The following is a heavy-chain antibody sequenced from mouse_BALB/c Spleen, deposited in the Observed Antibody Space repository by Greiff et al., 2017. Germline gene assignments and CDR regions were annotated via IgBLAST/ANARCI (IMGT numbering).Heavy chain of an antibody. Sequence: EVQRVESGGGLVQPGGSRKLSCAASGFTFSSFGMHWVRQAPEKGLEWVAYISSGSSTIYYADTVKGRFTISRDNPKNTLFLQMTSLRSEDTAMYYCARSGGYDEFDYWGQGTTLTVSS. J-gene: IGHJ2*01. CDR2: ISSGSSTI. V-gene: IGHV5-17*02. D-gene: IGHD2-2*01. CDR1: GFTFSSFG. CDR3: ARSGGYDEFDY.